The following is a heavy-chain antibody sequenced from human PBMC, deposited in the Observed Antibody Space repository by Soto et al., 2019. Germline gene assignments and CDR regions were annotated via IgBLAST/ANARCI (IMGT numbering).Heavy chain of an antibody. D-gene: IGHD2-2*01. Sequence: PGGSLRLSCAASGFTFSSYWMHWVRQAPGKGLVWVSRINSDGSSTSYADSVKGRFTISRDNAKNTLYLQMNSLRAEDTAVYYCARALYCISTSCYHYYYYGMDVWGQGTTVTVSS. V-gene: IGHV3-74*01. CDR3: ARALYCISTSCYHYYYYGMDV. J-gene: IGHJ6*02. CDR1: GFTFSSYW. CDR2: INSDGSST.